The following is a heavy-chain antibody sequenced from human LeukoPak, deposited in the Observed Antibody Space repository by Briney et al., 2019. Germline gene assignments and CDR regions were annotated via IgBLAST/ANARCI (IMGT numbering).Heavy chain of an antibody. D-gene: IGHD6-19*01. Sequence: GGSLGLSCAASGFTFSSYAMSWVRQAPGKGLEWVSAISGSGGSTYYADSVKGRFTISRDNSKNTLYLQMNSLRAEDTAVYYCAKDPGYSSGWYIIDYWGQGTLVTVSS. V-gene: IGHV3-23*01. CDR1: GFTFSSYA. J-gene: IGHJ4*02. CDR2: ISGSGGST. CDR3: AKDPGYSSGWYIIDY.